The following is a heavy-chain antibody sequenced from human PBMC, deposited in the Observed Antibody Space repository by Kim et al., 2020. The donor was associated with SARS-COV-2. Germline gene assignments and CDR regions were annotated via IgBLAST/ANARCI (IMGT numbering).Heavy chain of an antibody. V-gene: IGHV3-30*18. Sequence: GGSLRLSCAASGFTFSSYGMHWVRQAPGKGLEWVAVISYDGSNKYYADSVKGRFTISRDNSKNTLYLQMNSLRAEDTAVYYCAKEDDSSGQSRGSLPSFDYWGQGTLVTVSS. CDR1: GFTFSSYG. CDR3: AKEDDSSGQSRGSLPSFDY. CDR2: ISYDGSNK. D-gene: IGHD3-22*01. J-gene: IGHJ4*02.